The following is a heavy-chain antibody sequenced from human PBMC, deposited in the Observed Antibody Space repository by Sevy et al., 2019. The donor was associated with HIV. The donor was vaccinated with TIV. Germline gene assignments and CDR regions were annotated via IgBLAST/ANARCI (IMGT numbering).Heavy chain of an antibody. V-gene: IGHV4-39*02. CDR1: GDSISSNNFY. CDR3: AREAVALDY. D-gene: IGHD6-19*01. J-gene: IGHJ4*01. CDR2: IYYTGST. Sequence: SETLSLTCTVSGDSISSNNFYWGWVRQPPEKGLEWIGSIYYTGSTYYNPSLKSRVTISVDTSKNQFSLKLTSVTAADTAVYYCAREAVALDYWGQGTLVTVST.